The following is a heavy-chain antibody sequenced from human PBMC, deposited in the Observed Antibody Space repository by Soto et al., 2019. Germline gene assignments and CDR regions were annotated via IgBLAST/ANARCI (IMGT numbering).Heavy chain of an antibody. V-gene: IGHV3-53*01. J-gene: IGHJ4*02. CDR2: IYTDGST. CDR3: TTGGSSLGY. CDR1: GLTVSSNY. D-gene: IGHD6-6*01. Sequence: VQLMESGGGSIQPGASLRVSCAASGLTVSSNYMSWVRQAPGKGLEWVSFIYTDGSTYYADSVKGRFTISRDNSKNTLYLQMNSLRAEDTAIYYCTTGGSSLGYWGQGTLVTVSS.